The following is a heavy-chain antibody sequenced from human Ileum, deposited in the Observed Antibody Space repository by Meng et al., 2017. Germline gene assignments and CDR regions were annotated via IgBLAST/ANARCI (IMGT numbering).Heavy chain of an antibody. V-gene: IGHV4-30-4*01. Sequence: QVQLQESGPGLVKPSQTPSLTCPVSVGSISSGDYYWSWIRQPPGKGLEWIGYIYYSGTTYHNPSLKSRVTISVDTSKNQFSLRLSSVTAADTAVYYCARLSGGYYFDTSGPDYWGQGTLVTVSS. CDR1: VGSISSGDYY. CDR3: ARLSGGYYFDTSGPDY. D-gene: IGHD3-22*01. CDR2: IYYSGTT. J-gene: IGHJ4*02.